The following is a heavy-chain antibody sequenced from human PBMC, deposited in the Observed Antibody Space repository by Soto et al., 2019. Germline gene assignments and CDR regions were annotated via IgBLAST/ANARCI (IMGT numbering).Heavy chain of an antibody. CDR3: AGGGVRHYYGSGSYEPTPPYYYGMDV. CDR2: ISGSGGST. Sequence: GGSLRLSCAASGFTFSSYAMSWVRQAPGKGLEWVSAISGSGGSTYYADSVKGRFTISRDNSKNTLYLQMNSLKAEDTAVYYCAGGGVRHYYGSGSYEPTPPYYYGMDVWGQGTTVTVSS. CDR1: GFTFSSYA. V-gene: IGHV3-23*01. J-gene: IGHJ6*02. D-gene: IGHD3-10*01.